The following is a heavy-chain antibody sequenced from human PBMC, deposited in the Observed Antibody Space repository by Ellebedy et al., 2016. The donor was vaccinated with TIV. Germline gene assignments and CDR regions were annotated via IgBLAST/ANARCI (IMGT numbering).Heavy chain of an antibody. Sequence: GGSLRLSCAASGFTFSSYGMHWVRQAPGKGLECVAIISYDGSRQYYADSVKGRFTISRDNSKNTLYLQMSSLRPDDVAVYFCARERDGWYYDGWGQGTQVTVSS. CDR2: ISYDGSRQ. V-gene: IGHV3-30*03. CDR3: ARERDGWYYDG. J-gene: IGHJ4*02. CDR1: GFTFSSYG. D-gene: IGHD5-24*01.